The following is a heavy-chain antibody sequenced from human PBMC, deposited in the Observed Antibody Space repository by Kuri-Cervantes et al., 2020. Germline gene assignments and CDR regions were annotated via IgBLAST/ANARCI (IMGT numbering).Heavy chain of an antibody. CDR1: GYTFTSYG. D-gene: IGHD6-13*01. V-gene: IGHV1-8*02. CDR2: MNPNSGNT. CDR3: ARGPGVYSSSWYGRYYYMDV. Sequence: ASVKVSCKASGYTFTSYGISWVRQAPGQGLEWMGWMNPNSGNTGYAQKFQGRVTMTRNTSISTAYMELSSLRSEDTAVYYCARGPGVYSSSWYGRYYYMDVWGKGTTVTVSS. J-gene: IGHJ6*03.